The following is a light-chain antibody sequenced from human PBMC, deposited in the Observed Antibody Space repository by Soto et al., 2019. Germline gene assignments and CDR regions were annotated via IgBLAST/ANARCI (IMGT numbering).Light chain of an antibody. CDR2: DVT. V-gene: IGLV2-14*01. CDR1: SSDVGGYNY. CDR3: SSCGSRSPWV. Sequence: QSALTQPASVSGSPGQSITISCTGTSSDVGGYNYVSWYQQYPGKAPKLMIYDVTNRPSGVSNRFSGSKSGNTASLTISGLHAEDEADYYCSSCGSRSPWVFGGGTKLTVL. J-gene: IGLJ2*01.